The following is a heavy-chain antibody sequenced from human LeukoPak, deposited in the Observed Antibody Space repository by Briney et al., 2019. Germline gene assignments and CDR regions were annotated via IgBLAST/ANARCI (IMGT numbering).Heavy chain of an antibody. D-gene: IGHD3-3*01. J-gene: IGHJ4*02. CDR3: ARDALPLRFLEWLFDY. Sequence: GGSLRLSCEASGFTFSSYAMHWVRQAPGKGLEWVAVISYDGSNKYYADSVKGRFTISRDNSKNTLYLQMNSLRAEDTAVYYCARDALPLRFLEWLFDYWGQGTLVTVSS. CDR2: ISYDGSNK. V-gene: IGHV3-30-3*01. CDR1: GFTFSSYA.